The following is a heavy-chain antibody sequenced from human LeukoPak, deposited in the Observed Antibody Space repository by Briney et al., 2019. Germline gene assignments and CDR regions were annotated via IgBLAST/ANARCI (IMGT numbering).Heavy chain of an antibody. V-gene: IGHV4-39*07. J-gene: IGHJ4*02. CDR2: IYYSGST. CDR1: GGSISSSGFY. CDR3: ARDWYSNTWHPDC. D-gene: IGHD1-26*01. Sequence: SETLSLTCNVSGGSISSSGFYWGWIRQPPGKGLEWIGSIYYSGSTSYNPSLKSRVTISVDTSKNQFSLKLTSMTPADTAVYYCARDWYSNTWHPDCWGQGTLVTVSS.